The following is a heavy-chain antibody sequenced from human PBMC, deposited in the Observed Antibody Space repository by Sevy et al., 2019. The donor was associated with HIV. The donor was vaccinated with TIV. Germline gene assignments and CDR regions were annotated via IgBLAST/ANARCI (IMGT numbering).Heavy chain of an antibody. Sequence: GESLKISCKGSGYTFTNYWIGWVRQMPGKGLGWMGIIYPGDSDTRYSPSFQGQVTISVDTSISTAYLEWSGLKASDTAIFYCARGARGTLPSYYYYTMDIWGQGTTVTVSS. CDR1: GYTFTNYW. J-gene: IGHJ6*02. V-gene: IGHV5-51*01. CDR2: IYPGDSDT. D-gene: IGHD1-1*01. CDR3: ARGARGTLPSYYYYTMDI.